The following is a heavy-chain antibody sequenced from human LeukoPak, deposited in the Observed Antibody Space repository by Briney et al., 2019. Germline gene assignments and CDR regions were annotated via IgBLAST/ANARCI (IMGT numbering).Heavy chain of an antibody. J-gene: IGHJ4*02. CDR1: GFTFSNYG. V-gene: IGHV3-30*18. D-gene: IGHD6-19*01. CDR2: IACDGSTN. CDR3: AKEHSSGLPDY. Sequence: GGSLRLSCAACGFTFSNYGMHWVRQAPGKGLEVVAIIACDGSTNYCADSVKGRFNVSRDNSKNTLYLQMNSLRAEDTAVYYCAKEHSSGLPDYWGQGTLVTVSS.